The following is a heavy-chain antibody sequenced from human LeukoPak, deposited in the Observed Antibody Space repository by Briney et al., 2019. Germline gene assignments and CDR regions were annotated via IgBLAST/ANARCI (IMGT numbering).Heavy chain of an antibody. CDR3: AREGRDGYNFYWYFDL. CDR2: ISTSSTYI. D-gene: IGHD5-24*01. V-gene: IGHV3-21*01. CDR1: GFTFSDYS. Sequence: GGSLRLSCAASGFTFSDYSVHWVRQAPGKGLEWVSSISTSSTYIYYADSVKGRFTISRDNAQNSLSLQVNSLRAEDTAVYYCAREGRDGYNFYWYFDLWGRGTLVTVSS. J-gene: IGHJ2*01.